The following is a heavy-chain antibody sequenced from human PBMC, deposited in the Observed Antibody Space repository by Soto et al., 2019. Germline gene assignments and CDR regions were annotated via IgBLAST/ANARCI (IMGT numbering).Heavy chain of an antibody. J-gene: IGHJ4*02. CDR2: IHHSGST. D-gene: IGHD4-17*01. Sequence: SETLSLTCAVSGGSIRSSNWWTWVRQPPGKGLEWIGEIHHSGSTNHNPSLKSRVTISVDKSQNQFSLKVRSVTAADTAVYYCATKDSRDYGYDYWGQGTLVTVSS. CDR3: ATKDSRDYGYDY. V-gene: IGHV4-4*02. CDR1: GGSIRSSNW.